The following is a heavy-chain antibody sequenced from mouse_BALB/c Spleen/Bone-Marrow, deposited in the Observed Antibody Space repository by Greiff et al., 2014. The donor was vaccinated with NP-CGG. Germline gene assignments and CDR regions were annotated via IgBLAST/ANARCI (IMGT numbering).Heavy chain of an antibody. CDR3: ARSRGNWDDFDY. Sequence: EVQLQQSGGGLVQPGGSRKLSCAVSGFTFSSFGMHWVRQAPEKGLEWVAYISSGSTSIFYADTLKGRFTISRDNPKNTLFLQMTSLRSEDTAMYYCARSRGNWDDFDYWGRGTTLTVSS. CDR1: GFTFSSFG. V-gene: IGHV5-17*02. CDR2: ISSGSTSI. J-gene: IGHJ2*01. D-gene: IGHD4-1*01.